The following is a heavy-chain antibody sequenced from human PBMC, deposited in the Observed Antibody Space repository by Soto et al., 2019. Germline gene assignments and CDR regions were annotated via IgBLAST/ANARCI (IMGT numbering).Heavy chain of an antibody. Sequence: QVQLVQSGAEVKKPGSSVKVSCKASGGSFSSYAISWVRQAPGQGLEWMGGIIPIVGTGNYAQNFQGRVTITADEATSTADMELSSPSSEDTAMYYCARDLRAAGRPGMDVWGQGTTVTVSS. D-gene: IGHD6-13*01. CDR1: GGSFSSYA. CDR3: ARDLRAAGRPGMDV. CDR2: IIPIVGTG. J-gene: IGHJ6*02. V-gene: IGHV1-69*01.